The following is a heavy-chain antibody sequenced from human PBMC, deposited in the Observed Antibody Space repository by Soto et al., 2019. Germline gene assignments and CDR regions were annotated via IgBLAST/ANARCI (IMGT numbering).Heavy chain of an antibody. CDR1: GGMFSSYA. CDR3: ARGRFLGPPYCYFMDV. V-gene: IGHV1-69*12. CDR2: IIPIFATA. J-gene: IGHJ6*04. D-gene: IGHD3-3*01. Sequence: QVQLVQSGAEVKKPGSSVKVSCKASGGMFSSYAMSWMRQAPGQGLEWMGGIIPIFATANYAQKFQGRVTITAEESTSTAYMELSSLRSDDTAVYYCARGRFLGPPYCYFMDVWGEGTTVTVSS.